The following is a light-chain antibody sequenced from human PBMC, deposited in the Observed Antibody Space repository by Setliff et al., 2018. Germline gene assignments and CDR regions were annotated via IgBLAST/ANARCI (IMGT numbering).Light chain of an antibody. CDR3: YSYAGSYLYVV. Sequence: QSALTQPRSVSGSPGQSVTISCTGTSSDVGGYNYVSWYQQHPGKAPKLMIYDVSKRPSGVPDRFSGSKSGNAASLTISGLQAEDEADYYCYSYAGSYLYVVFGGGT. CDR2: DVS. V-gene: IGLV2-11*01. J-gene: IGLJ2*01. CDR1: SSDVGGYNY.